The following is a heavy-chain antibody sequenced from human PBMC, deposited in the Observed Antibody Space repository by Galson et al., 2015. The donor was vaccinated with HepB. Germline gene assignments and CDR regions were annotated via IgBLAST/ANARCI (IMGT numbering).Heavy chain of an antibody. V-gene: IGHV3-33*08. J-gene: IGHJ5*02. Sequence: SLRLSCAASGFTFSSYGMHWVRQSPGKGLEWVAFISYDGTIEYYGDSGKGRYTISRDNSKDTLYLQMSTVGVEDTAVYYCARDLSSRYISAWHFLDTWGLETLVTVSS. CDR2: ISYDGTIE. CDR3: ARDLSSRYISAWHFLDT. CDR1: GFTFSSYG. D-gene: IGHD2/OR15-2a*01.